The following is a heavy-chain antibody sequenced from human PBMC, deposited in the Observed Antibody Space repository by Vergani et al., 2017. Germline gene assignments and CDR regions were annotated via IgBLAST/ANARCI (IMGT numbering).Heavy chain of an antibody. D-gene: IGHD2-2*01. CDR2: IRNKGFDGAT. CDR1: GFTFGDYS. J-gene: IGHJ3*02. Sequence: EVQLVESGGGLVQPGGSLRLSCTGSGFTFGDYSVTWLRQAPGKGLEWLGYIRNKGFDGATQYAPSLKGRFTISRDDSKSIAYLQMNFLKVEDTAVYYCTRRYCTITDCYEGGFDIWGQGKTVTVSS. V-gene: IGHV3-49*03. CDR3: TRRYCTITDCYEGGFDI.